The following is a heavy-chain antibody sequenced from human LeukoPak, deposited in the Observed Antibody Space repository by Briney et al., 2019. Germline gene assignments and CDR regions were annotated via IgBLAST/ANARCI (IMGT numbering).Heavy chain of an antibody. J-gene: IGHJ4*02. D-gene: IGHD3-22*01. CDR2: IGTAGDT. CDR3: ARPLRLYYDSSGYSSY. CDR1: GFTFSSYD. Sequence: PGGSLRLSCAASGFTFSSYDMHWVRQAPGKGLEWVSAIGTAGDTYYPGSVKGRFTISRDNAKNSLYLQMNSLGAEDTAVYYCARPLRLYYDSSGYSSYWGQGTLVTVSS. V-gene: IGHV3-13*01.